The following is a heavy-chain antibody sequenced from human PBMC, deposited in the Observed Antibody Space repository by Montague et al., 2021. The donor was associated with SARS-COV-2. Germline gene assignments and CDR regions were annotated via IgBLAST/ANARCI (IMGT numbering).Heavy chain of an antibody. Sequence: SLRLSCAATGFSFNTHVVTWVRQSPGKGLEWVAIIYSDGRTYYGDSVXXRFTISTDSSKTTLYVQMNNLRPEDTAVYCCAKVNERERAIYYYGMDVWGQGTTVTVS. CDR2: IYSDGRT. J-gene: IGHJ6*02. V-gene: IGHV3-23*03. CDR3: AKVNERERAIYYYGMDV. CDR1: GFSFNTHV. D-gene: IGHD1-1*01.